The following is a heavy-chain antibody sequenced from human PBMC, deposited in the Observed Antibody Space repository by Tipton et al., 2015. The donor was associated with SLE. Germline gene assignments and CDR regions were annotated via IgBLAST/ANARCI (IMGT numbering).Heavy chain of an antibody. J-gene: IGHJ6*02. CDR1: GGSISSYY. D-gene: IGHD5-12*01. CDR2: IYTSGST. Sequence: TLSLTCTVSGGSISSYYWSWIRQPAGKGLEWIGRIYTSGSTNYNPSLKSRVTMSVDTSKNQFSLKLSSVTAADTAVYYCAREDEGYDTYYYYYYGMDVWGQGTTVTVSS. V-gene: IGHV4-4*07. CDR3: AREDEGYDTYYYYYYGMDV.